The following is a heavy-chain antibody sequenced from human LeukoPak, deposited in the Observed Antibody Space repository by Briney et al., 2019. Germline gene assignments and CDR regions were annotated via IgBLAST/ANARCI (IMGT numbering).Heavy chain of an antibody. J-gene: IGHJ3*02. CDR3: ARGLAAAGTDAFDI. V-gene: IGHV3-7*01. CDR2: INQDGSEK. D-gene: IGHD6-13*01. CDR1: GFTFDTYW. Sequence: GGSLRLSCAASGFTFDTYWMTWVRQAPGKGLEWVANINQDGSEKYYVDSVKGRFTISRDNPKNSLCLQMNSLRAEDTAVYYCARGLAAAGTDAFDIWGQGTKVSVS.